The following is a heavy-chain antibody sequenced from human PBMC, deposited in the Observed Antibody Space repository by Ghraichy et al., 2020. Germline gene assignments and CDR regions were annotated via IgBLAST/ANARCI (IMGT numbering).Heavy chain of an antibody. CDR3: AREELGASGY. Sequence: LSLTCAASGFTFSSYWMHWVRQAPGKGLVWVSRINSDGSSTNYADSVKGRFTISRDNAKNTLYLQMNSLRAEDTAVYYCAREELGASGYWGQGTLVTVSS. CDR1: GFTFSSYW. V-gene: IGHV3-74*01. D-gene: IGHD2/OR15-2a*01. CDR2: INSDGSST. J-gene: IGHJ4*02.